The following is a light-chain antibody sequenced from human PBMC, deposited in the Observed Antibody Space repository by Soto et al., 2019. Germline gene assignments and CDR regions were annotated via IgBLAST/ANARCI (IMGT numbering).Light chain of an antibody. J-gene: IGKJ4*01. V-gene: IGKV1-6*01. CDR1: QGLRSE. CDR2: AAS. Sequence: AIQMTQSPSSLSASVGDRVTITCRASQGLRSELGWYQQKPGKAPKLLIYAASTLESGVPSRFSGSGSGTEYTLTISSLQPEDFARYYCLQDLDYPLTFGGGTKVEIK. CDR3: LQDLDYPLT.